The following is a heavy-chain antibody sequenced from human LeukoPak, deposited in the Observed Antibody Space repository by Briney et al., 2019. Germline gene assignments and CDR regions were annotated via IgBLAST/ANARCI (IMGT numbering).Heavy chain of an antibody. J-gene: IGHJ3*02. CDR1: GFTFTTYG. Sequence: GGSLRLSCSASGFTFTTYGMNWVRQAPGKGLEWVSGIGGSGTRTYYADSVKGRFTISRDNSKNTVYLQMNSLRTEDTAVYYCARELRENGVFDIWGQGTMVTVSS. D-gene: IGHD1-1*01. V-gene: IGHV3-23*01. CDR3: ARELRENGVFDI. CDR2: IGGSGTRT.